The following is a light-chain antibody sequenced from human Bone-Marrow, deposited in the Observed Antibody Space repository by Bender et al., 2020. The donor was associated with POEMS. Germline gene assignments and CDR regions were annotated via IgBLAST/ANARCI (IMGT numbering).Light chain of an antibody. CDR2: DVS. V-gene: IGLV2-11*01. CDR3: LSYAHVNTHV. J-gene: IGLJ3*02. Sequence: QSALTQPRSVSGSPGQSVTISCTGTSSDIGNYNYVSWYQQHPGKAPKLVIYDVSDRPSGVSYRFSGSKSGNTASLTISEIQAEDEAGKYCLSYAHVNTHVFGRGTKVAV. CDR1: SSDIGNYNY.